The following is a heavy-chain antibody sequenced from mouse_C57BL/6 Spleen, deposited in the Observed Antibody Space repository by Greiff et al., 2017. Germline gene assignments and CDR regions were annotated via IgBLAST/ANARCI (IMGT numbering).Heavy chain of an antibody. CDR2: ISDGGSYT. V-gene: IGHV5-4*01. Sequence: EVMLVESGGGLVKPGGSLKLSCAASGFTFSSYAMSWVRQTPEKRLEWVATISDGGSYTYYPDNVKGRFTISRDNAKNNLYLQMSHLKSEDTAMYYCAREGAAQPFDYWGQGTTLTVSS. D-gene: IGHD3-2*02. CDR3: AREGAAQPFDY. J-gene: IGHJ2*01. CDR1: GFTFSSYA.